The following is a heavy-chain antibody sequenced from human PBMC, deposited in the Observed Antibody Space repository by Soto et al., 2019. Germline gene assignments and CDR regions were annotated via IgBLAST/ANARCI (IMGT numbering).Heavy chain of an antibody. CDR2: ISGSGAST. D-gene: IGHD3-22*01. V-gene: IGHV3-23*01. J-gene: IGHJ6*02. Sequence: GGSLRLSCAASGFTFSTYAMSWVRQAPGKGLEWVSAISGSGASTYYADSVKGRFTISRDNSKNTLFLQMNSLRAEDTAVYYCAKGVITTAYYYGMDVWGQGTKVTVSS. CDR1: GFTFSTYA. CDR3: AKGVITTAYYYGMDV.